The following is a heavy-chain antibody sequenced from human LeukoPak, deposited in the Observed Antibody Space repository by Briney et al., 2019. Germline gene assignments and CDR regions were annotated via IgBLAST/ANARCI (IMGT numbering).Heavy chain of an antibody. CDR2: INTNTGNP. CDR1: GYTFTSYA. V-gene: IGHV7-4-1*02. Sequence: GASVKVSCTASGYTFTSYAMNWVRQAPGQGLEWMGWINTNTGNPTYAQGFTGRFVFSLDTSVSTAYLQISSLKAEDTAVYYCAREPRYCSGGSCYLHAFDIWGQGTMVTVSS. D-gene: IGHD2-15*01. CDR3: AREPRYCSGGSCYLHAFDI. J-gene: IGHJ3*02.